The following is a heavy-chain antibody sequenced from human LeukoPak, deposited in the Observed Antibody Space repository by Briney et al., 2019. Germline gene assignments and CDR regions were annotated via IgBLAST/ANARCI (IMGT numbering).Heavy chain of an antibody. J-gene: IGHJ4*02. CDR1: GFTFSSYG. D-gene: IGHD6-13*01. CDR3: AKEGRAAAREPWSDY. V-gene: IGHV3-30*18. Sequence: GGPLRLSCTASGFTFSSYGMHWVRQAPGKGREWVAVISYNGSNKYYEDSVKGRFTISRDNSKNTLYLQMNSLRAEDTAVYYCAKEGRAAAREPWSDYWGQGTLVTVSS. CDR2: ISYNGSNK.